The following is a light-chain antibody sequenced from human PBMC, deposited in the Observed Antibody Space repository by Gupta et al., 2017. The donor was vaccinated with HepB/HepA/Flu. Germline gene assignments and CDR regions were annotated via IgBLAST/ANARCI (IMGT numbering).Light chain of an antibody. CDR3: SSYAGGNNLV. CDR1: SSDVGGYNY. CDR2: EVS. V-gene: IGLV2-8*01. Sequence: QSALTQPPSASGSPAQSVTISCTGTSSDVGGYNYVSWYQQHPGKAPKLMIYEVSKRPSGVPDRFSGSKSDNTASLTVSGLQAEDEADYYCSSYAGGNNLVFGGGTKLTVL. J-gene: IGLJ3*02.